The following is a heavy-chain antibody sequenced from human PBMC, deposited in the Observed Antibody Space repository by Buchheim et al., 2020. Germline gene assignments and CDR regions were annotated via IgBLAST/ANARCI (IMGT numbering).Heavy chain of an antibody. CDR1: GFTFSSYW. J-gene: IGHJ6*02. CDR3: ARVSTRSYYDFWSGYYSYYYYGMDV. CDR2: IKQDGSEK. Sequence: EVQLVESGGGLVQPGGSLRLSCAASGFTFSSYWMSWVRQAPGKGLEWVANIKQDGSEKYYVDSVKGRFTISRDNAKNSLYLRMNSQRAEDTAVYYCARVSTRSYYDFWSGYYSYYYYGMDVWGQGTT. V-gene: IGHV3-7*01. D-gene: IGHD3-3*01.